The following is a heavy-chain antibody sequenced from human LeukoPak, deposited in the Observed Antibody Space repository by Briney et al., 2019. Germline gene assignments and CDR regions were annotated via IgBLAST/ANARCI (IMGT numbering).Heavy chain of an antibody. D-gene: IGHD1-1*01. Sequence: PGGSLRLSCAASGFTFSSYVMSWVRQAPGKGLEWVSGISGSGDSTYYADSVKGRFTISRDNSKNTLYLQMNSLRAEDTAVYYCATTLLRASTYMDVWGKGTTVTVSS. J-gene: IGHJ6*03. CDR2: ISGSGDST. CDR3: ATTLLRASTYMDV. CDR1: GFTFSSYV. V-gene: IGHV3-23*01.